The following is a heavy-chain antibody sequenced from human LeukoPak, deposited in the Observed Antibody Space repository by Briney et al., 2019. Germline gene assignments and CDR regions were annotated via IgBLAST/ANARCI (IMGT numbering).Heavy chain of an antibody. CDR3: ARDPSYDSSGYYSPDFDY. V-gene: IGHV1-2*02. D-gene: IGHD3-22*01. CDR1: GYTFTGYY. Sequence: GASVKVSCKASGYTFTGYYMHWVRQAPGQGLEWMGWINPNSGGTNYAQKLQGRVTMTTDTSTSTAYMELRSLRSDDTAVYYCARDPSYDSSGYYSPDFDYWGQGTLVTVSS. CDR2: INPNSGGT. J-gene: IGHJ4*02.